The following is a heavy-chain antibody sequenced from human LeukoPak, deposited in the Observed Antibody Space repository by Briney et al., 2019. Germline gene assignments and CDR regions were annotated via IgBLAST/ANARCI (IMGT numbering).Heavy chain of an antibody. CDR3: ARDRSSGWYVRWFDY. Sequence: ASVTVSCKASGYTFTSYGISWVRQAPGQGLEWMGGIIPIFGTANYAQKFQGRVTITADESTSTAYMELSSPRSEDTAVYYCARDRSSGWYVRWFDYWGQGTLVTVSS. J-gene: IGHJ4*02. D-gene: IGHD6-19*01. CDR2: IIPIFGTA. CDR1: GYTFTSYG. V-gene: IGHV1-69*13.